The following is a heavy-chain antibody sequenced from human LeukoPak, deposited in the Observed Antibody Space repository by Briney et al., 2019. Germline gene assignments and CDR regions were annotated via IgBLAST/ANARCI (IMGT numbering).Heavy chain of an antibody. CDR2: ISVGGGST. V-gene: IGHV3-23*01. D-gene: IGHD6-19*01. J-gene: IGHJ4*02. Sequence: GGSLRLSCAASEFTFSSYAMQWVRQAPGKGLEWVSGISVGGGSTYYADSVKGRFTISRDNSKNTLYLRMNSLRAEDTALYYCARGGGTGWYSFDYWGQGTLVTVSS. CDR1: EFTFSSYA. CDR3: ARGGGTGWYSFDY.